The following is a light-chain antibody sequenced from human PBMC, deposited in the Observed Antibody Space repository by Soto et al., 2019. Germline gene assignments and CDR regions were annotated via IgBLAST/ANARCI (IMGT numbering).Light chain of an antibody. Sequence: EIVMTQSPATLSVSPGESATLSCRASQSVSRNLAWYQQKPGQAPRLLIYDASTRATGIPVRFSGNGSGTEFTLTISSLQSEDLAVYYCQQYNNLPRTFGRGTKVEIK. CDR2: DAS. CDR3: QQYNNLPRT. V-gene: IGKV3-15*01. CDR1: QSVSRN. J-gene: IGKJ4*02.